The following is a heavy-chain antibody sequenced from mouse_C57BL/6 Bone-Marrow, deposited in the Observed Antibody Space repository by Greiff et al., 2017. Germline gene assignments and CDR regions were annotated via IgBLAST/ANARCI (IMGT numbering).Heavy chain of an antibody. Sequence: VQLQQPGAELVKPGASVKLSCKASGYTFTSYWMHWVKQRPGRGLEWLGRIDPNSGGTKYNEKFKSKATLTVDKPSSTAYMQLSSLTSEDSAVYYCARGNGHYGGAMDYWGQGTSVTVSS. D-gene: IGHD1-1*01. J-gene: IGHJ4*01. CDR2: IDPNSGGT. V-gene: IGHV1-72*01. CDR1: GYTFTSYW. CDR3: ARGNGHYGGAMDY.